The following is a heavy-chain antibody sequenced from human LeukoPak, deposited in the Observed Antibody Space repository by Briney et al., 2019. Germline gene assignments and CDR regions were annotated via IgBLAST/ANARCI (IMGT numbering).Heavy chain of an antibody. Sequence: DPSETLSLTCAVSGDSISSYYWSWIRQPPGKGLEWIGYIFYGVSTNYNPSLRSRVTMSVDTSKNQVSLKVNSVTAADTAVYFCARGLTSGYYGHYYMDVWGKGTTVTVSS. V-gene: IGHV4-59*01. CDR2: IFYGVST. J-gene: IGHJ6*03. CDR1: GDSISSYY. CDR3: ARGLTSGYYGHYYMDV. D-gene: IGHD3-22*01.